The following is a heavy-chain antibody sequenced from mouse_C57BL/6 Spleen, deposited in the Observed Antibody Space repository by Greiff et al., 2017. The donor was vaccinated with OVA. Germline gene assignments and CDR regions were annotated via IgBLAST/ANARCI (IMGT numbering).Heavy chain of an antibody. CDR2: IYPRSGNT. CDR3: ARVYYGNYLDY. D-gene: IGHD2-1*01. Sequence: QLQLKQSGAELARPGASVKLSCKASGYTFTSYGISWVKQRTGQGLEWIGEIYPRSGNTYYNEKFKGKATLTADKSSSTAYMELRSLTSEDSAVYFCARVYYGNYLDYWGQGTTLTVSS. J-gene: IGHJ2*01. V-gene: IGHV1-81*01. CDR1: GYTFTSYG.